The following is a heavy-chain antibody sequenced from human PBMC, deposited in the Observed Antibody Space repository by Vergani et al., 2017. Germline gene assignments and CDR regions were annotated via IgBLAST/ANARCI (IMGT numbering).Heavy chain of an antibody. J-gene: IGHJ4*02. CDR2: VSGSSATP. Sequence: EVQLLESGGGLVQPGGSLRLSCEASGFSFPGYAMSWVRQAPGKGLEWVSSVSGSSATPYYADSVKGRFIISRDNSKNTLYLQMNSLRAEDTAVYYCARGWYYDILTGHFDYWGQGTLVTVSS. CDR1: GFSFPGYA. CDR3: ARGWYYDILTGHFDY. V-gene: IGHV3-23*01. D-gene: IGHD3-9*01.